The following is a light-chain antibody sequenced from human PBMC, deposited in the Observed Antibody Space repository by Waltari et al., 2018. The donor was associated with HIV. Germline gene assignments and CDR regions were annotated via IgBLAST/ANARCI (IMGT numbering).Light chain of an antibody. V-gene: IGLV1-47*01. CDR2: RSY. Sequence: QSVLTQPPSVSGTPGQRVTISCSGSSSNIGSKYVYWSQQFPGTAPKLLIYRSYQRPSGVPDRFSGSKSGTSASLAISGLRSEDAADYYCAAWDDSLSGVVFGGGTKLTVL. CDR3: AAWDDSLSGVV. J-gene: IGLJ2*01. CDR1: SSNIGSKY.